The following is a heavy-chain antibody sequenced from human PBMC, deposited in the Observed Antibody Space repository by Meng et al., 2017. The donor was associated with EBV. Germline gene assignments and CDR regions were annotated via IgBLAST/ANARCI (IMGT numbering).Heavy chain of an antibody. J-gene: IGHJ5*02. Sequence: QVQLQESGPGLVKPSETLSLTCTVSGGSVNNESYYWGWIRQPPGKGLEYIGYIYYTGSTNYNSSLKSRVTISLDKSKNQFSLKLTSLTAADTAIYYCARGDYTNYPRWFGPWGPGTLVTVSA. CDR3: ARGDYTNYPRWFGP. D-gene: IGHD4-11*01. V-gene: IGHV4-61*01. CDR2: IYYTGST. CDR1: GGSVNNESYY.